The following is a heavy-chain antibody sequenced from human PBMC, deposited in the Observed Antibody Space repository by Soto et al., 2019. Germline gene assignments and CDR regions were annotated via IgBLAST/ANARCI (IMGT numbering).Heavy chain of an antibody. CDR3: AREFVVGATGAIDYYYYGMDV. CDR1: GYTFTGYY. D-gene: IGHD1-26*01. V-gene: IGHV1-2*04. CDR2: INPNSGGT. Sequence: GASVKVSCKASGYTFTGYYMHWVRQAPGQGLEWMGWINPNSGGTNYAQKFQGWVTMTRDTSISTAYMELSRLRSDDTAVYYCAREFVVGATGAIDYYYYGMDVWGQGTTVTVSS. J-gene: IGHJ6*02.